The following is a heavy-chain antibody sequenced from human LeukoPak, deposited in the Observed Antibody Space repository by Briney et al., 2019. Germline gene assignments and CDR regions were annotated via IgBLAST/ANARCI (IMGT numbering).Heavy chain of an antibody. CDR2: IYSGGST. CDR1: GFTVSSSY. CDR3: ARVLARMVRGVIGGNYFDY. Sequence: PGGSLTLSCAASGFTVSSSYMSWVRQAPGKGLDWVSVIYSGGSTYYADSVKGRFTISRDNSKNTLYLQMNSLRAEDTAVYYCARVLARMVRGVIGGNYFDYWGQGTLVTVSS. J-gene: IGHJ4*02. V-gene: IGHV3-53*01. D-gene: IGHD3-10*01.